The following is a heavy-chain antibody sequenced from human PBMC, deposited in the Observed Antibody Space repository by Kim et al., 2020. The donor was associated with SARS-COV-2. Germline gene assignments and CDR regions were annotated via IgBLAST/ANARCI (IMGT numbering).Heavy chain of an antibody. Sequence: GGSLRLSCAASGFTFDDYAMHWVRQAPGKGLEWVSGISWNSGSIGYADSVKGRFTISRDNAKNSLYLQMNSLRAEDTALYYCAKGGEWSAAAHKRGAFDIWGQGTMVTVSS. CDR2: ISWNSGSI. CDR1: GFTFDDYA. J-gene: IGHJ3*02. D-gene: IGHD6-13*01. V-gene: IGHV3-9*01. CDR3: AKGGEWSAAAHKRGAFDI.